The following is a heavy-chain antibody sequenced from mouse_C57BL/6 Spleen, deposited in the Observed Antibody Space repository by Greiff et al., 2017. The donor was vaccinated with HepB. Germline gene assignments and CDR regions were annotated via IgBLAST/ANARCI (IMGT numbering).Heavy chain of an antibody. CDR2: IHPSDSDT. V-gene: IGHV1-74*01. D-gene: IGHD1-1*01. CDR1: GYTFTSYW. J-gene: IGHJ2*01. Sequence: VQLQQPGAELVKPGASVKVSCKASGYTFTSYWMHWVKQRPGQGLEWIGRIHPSDSDTNYNQKFKGKATLTVDKSSSTAYMQLSSRTSEDSAVYYCATITTVVATDYWGQGTTLPVAS. CDR3: ATITTVVATDY.